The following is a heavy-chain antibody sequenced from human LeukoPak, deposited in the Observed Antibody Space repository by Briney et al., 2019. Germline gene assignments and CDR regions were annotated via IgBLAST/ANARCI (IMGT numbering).Heavy chain of an antibody. J-gene: IGHJ6*02. V-gene: IGHV5-10-1*01. Sequence: GESLKISCKGSGYSFTSYWISWVRQMPGKGLEWMGRIDPSDSYTNYSPSFQGHVTISADKSISTAYLQWSSLKASDTAMYYCARGESSSSEGYYYYGMDVWGQGTTVTVSS. CDR3: ARGESSSSEGYYYYGMDV. CDR2: IDPSDSYT. D-gene: IGHD6-6*01. CDR1: GYSFTSYW.